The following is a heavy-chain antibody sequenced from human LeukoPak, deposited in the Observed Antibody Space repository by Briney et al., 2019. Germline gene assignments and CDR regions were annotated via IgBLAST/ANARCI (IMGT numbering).Heavy chain of an antibody. CDR2: ISYDGINK. D-gene: IGHD2-15*01. V-gene: IGHV3-30-3*01. Sequence: GGSLRLSCEASGFTFSTYAMNWVRQAPGKGLEWVALISYDGINKYHADSVKGRFTISRDNSKNTLYLQMDSLRSDDTALYYCARAQIPGRCSGGNCYSGYWGQGTLVTVSS. CDR3: ARAQIPGRCSGGNCYSGY. J-gene: IGHJ4*02. CDR1: GFTFSTYA.